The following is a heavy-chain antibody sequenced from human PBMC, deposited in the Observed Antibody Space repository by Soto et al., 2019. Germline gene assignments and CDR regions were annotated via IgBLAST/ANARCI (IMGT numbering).Heavy chain of an antibody. CDR3: VRDNSGLDY. CDR1: GYTFASHY. CDR2: INPNGGNT. D-gene: IGHD1-20*01. Sequence: QVQLVQSGAEVKKPGASVKVSCQASGYTFASHYIHWVRQAPGQCLEWMGVINPNGGNTRYAQWFQDRLTLTTDTHTNTVYLDLSSLRSDDTAVYYCVRDNSGLDYWGQGTLVTVSS. J-gene: IGHJ4*02. V-gene: IGHV1-46*01.